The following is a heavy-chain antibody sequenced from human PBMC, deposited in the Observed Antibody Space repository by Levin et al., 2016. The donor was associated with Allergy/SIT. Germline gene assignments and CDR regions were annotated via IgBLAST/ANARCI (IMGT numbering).Heavy chain of an antibody. J-gene: IGHJ4*02. CDR3: ARQVLPGDCGGTSCFPYYFDY. V-gene: IGHV4-39*01. CDR1: GGSISSSSYY. Sequence: SETLSLTCSVSGGSISSSSYYWGWIRQPPGKGLERIGSVFYTASTYYSPSLKTRVTISVDTTKNQFSLRLNSVTAADTAVYYCARQVLPGDCGGTSCFPYYFDYWGQGTLVTVSS. CDR2: VFYTAST. D-gene: IGHD2-2*01.